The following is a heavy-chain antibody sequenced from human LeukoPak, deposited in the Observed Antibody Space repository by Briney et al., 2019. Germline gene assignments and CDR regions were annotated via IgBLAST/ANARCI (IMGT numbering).Heavy chain of an antibody. J-gene: IGHJ4*02. CDR3: ARARGRGAKVMDFDY. Sequence: SETLSLTCTVSGGSISSYYWSWIRQPAEKGLEWIGRIYTSGSTNYNPSLKSRVTMSVDTSKNQFSLKLSSVTAADTAVYYCARARGRGAKVMDFDYWGQGTLVTVSS. CDR2: IYTSGST. CDR1: GGSISSYY. V-gene: IGHV4-4*07. D-gene: IGHD3-10*01.